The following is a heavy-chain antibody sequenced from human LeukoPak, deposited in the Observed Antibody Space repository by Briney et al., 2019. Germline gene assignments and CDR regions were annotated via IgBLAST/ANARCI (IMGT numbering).Heavy chain of an antibody. CDR1: GLTFNNYD. Sequence: GGSLRLSCVASGLTFNNYDMHWVRQAPGKGLEGVTVLTYDGNNKYFADSVKGRFTVSRDHSKNTLFLQMNSLRAEDTAVYYCAREGPILTLVVTFDAFDIWGQGAMVTVSS. V-gene: IGHV3-30*04. J-gene: IGHJ3*02. CDR2: LTYDGNNK. CDR3: AREGPILTLVVTFDAFDI. D-gene: IGHD3-22*01.